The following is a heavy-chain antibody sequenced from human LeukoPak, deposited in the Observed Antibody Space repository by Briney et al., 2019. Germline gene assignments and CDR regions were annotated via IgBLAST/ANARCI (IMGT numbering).Heavy chain of an antibody. Sequence: GGSLRLSCAASGFTFDDYGMSWVRQAPRKGLEWGSGINWNGGSTGYADSVKGRFTISRDNAKNSLYLQMNSLRAEDTALYYCARGDSSGWQYYFDYWGQGTLVTVSS. D-gene: IGHD6-19*01. CDR3: ARGDSSGWQYYFDY. V-gene: IGHV3-20*04. CDR2: INWNGGST. J-gene: IGHJ4*02. CDR1: GFTFDDYG.